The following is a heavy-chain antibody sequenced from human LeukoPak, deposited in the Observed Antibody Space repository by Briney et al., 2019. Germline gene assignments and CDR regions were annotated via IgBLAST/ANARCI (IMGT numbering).Heavy chain of an antibody. CDR3: ARGAKMATRGFDY. CDR2: IYNSGTT. CDR1: GGSIGSGSYY. J-gene: IGHJ4*02. Sequence: PSETLSLTCTVSGGSIGSGSYYWNWIRQHPGKGLEWIGYIYNSGTTHIRPSLKSRVIISGDTSKNQLSLKLRSVTAADTAMFYCARGAKMATRGFDYWGQGILVTVSS. V-gene: IGHV4-31*03. D-gene: IGHD5-12*01.